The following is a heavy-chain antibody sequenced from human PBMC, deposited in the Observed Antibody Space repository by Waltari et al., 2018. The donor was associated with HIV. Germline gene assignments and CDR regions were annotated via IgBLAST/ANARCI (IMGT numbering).Heavy chain of an antibody. CDR2: INAGNGNT. CDR3: ARAGPTMVRGVIISSRTDYYGMDV. V-gene: IGHV1-3*01. J-gene: IGHJ6*02. Sequence: QVQLVQSGAEVKKPGASVQVSCKASGYTFTSYAMHWVRQAPGQRLEWLGWINAGNGNTKDSQKFQGRVTITRDTSASTAYMELSSLRSEDTAVYYCARAGPTMVRGVIISSRTDYYGMDVWGQGTTVTVSS. CDR1: GYTFTSYA. D-gene: IGHD3-10*01.